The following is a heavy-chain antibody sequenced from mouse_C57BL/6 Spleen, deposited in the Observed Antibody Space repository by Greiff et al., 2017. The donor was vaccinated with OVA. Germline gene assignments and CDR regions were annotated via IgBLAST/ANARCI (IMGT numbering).Heavy chain of an antibody. V-gene: IGHV1-62-2*01. CDR3: ARHEDDYYSNYGFAY. CDR1: GYTFTEYT. J-gene: IGHJ3*01. CDR2: FYPGSGSI. Sequence: VKLVESGAELVKPGASVKLSCKASGYTFTEYTIHWVKQRSGQGLEWIGWFYPGSGSIKYNEKFKDKAALTADKSSSTVYMELSRLTSEDSAVYFCARHEDDYYSNYGFAYWGQGTLVTVSA. D-gene: IGHD2-5*01.